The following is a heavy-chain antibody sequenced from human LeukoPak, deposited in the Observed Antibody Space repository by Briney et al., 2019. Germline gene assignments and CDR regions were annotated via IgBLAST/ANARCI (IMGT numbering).Heavy chain of an antibody. J-gene: IGHJ4*02. CDR1: GDSISSSY. CDR3: ARDHLLLDYGDPRGHFDY. D-gene: IGHD4-17*01. Sequence: SETLSLTCTVSGDSISSSYWSWIRQPPGKGLEWIGYFYYSGSTNYNPSLKSRLTISVDTSKNQISPKLSSVTAADTAVYYCARDHLLLDYGDPRGHFDYWGQGTLVTVSS. CDR2: FYYSGST. V-gene: IGHV4-59*01.